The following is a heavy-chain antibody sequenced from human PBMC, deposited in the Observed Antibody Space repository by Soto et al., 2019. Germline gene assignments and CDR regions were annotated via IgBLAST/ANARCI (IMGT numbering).Heavy chain of an antibody. CDR2: IRSKAYGGTT. D-gene: IGHD6-13*01. J-gene: IGHJ4*02. V-gene: IGHV3-49*03. CDR3: TRATSSWLQYFDY. Sequence: GGSLRLSCTASGFTFGDYAMSWFRQAPGKGLEWVGFIRSKAYGGTTEYAASVKGRFTISRDDSKSIAYLQMNSLKTEDTAVYYCTRATSSWLQYFDYWGQGTLVTISS. CDR1: GFTFGDYA.